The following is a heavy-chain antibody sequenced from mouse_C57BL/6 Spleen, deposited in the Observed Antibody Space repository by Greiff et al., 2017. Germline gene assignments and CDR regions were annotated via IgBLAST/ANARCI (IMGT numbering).Heavy chain of an antibody. Sequence: EVQLLESGGGLVKPGASLKLSCAASGFTFSSYAMSWVRQTPEQRLEWVATISDGGSYTYYPDNVKGRFTISRDNAKNNLYLQMSHLTSEDTAMYDCARQLRLRSALDYWGQGTSVTVSS. CDR3: ARQLRLRSALDY. J-gene: IGHJ4*01. CDR1: GFTFSSYA. V-gene: IGHV5-4*01. D-gene: IGHD3-2*02. CDR2: ISDGGSYT.